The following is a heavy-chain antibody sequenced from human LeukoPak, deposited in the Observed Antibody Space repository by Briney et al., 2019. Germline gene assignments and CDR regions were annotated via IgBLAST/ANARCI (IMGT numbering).Heavy chain of an antibody. D-gene: IGHD1-26*01. CDR3: VRDWEGFNFDI. V-gene: IGHV4-59*02. J-gene: IGHJ3*02. CDR2: VYNSGST. Sequence: SETLSLTCTVSGGSVSSYYWSWVRQPPGEGLEWIAYVYNSGSTNYNPSLKGRVTISVDRSKNQFSLKMNSVTAAVTAVYYCVRDWEGFNFDIWGQGTMVTVSS. CDR1: GGSVSSYY.